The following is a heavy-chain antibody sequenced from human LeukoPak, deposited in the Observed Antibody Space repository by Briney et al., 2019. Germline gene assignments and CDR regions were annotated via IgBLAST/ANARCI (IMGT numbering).Heavy chain of an antibody. J-gene: IGHJ4*02. CDR2: IYYSGST. CDR3: ARRHSGSYAFDY. D-gene: IGHD1-26*01. Sequence: SETLPLTCTVSGDSISSYYWSWIRQPPGKGLEWIGYIYYSGSTNYNPSLKSRVTISVDTSKNQFSLKLSSVTAADTAVYYCARRHSGSYAFDYWGQGTLVTVSS. V-gene: IGHV4-59*01. CDR1: GDSISSYY.